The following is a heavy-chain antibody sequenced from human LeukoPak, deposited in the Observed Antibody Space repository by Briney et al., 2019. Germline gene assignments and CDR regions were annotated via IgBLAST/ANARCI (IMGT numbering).Heavy chain of an antibody. CDR1: GLTFSTFG. V-gene: IGHV3-23*01. Sequence: PGGSLRLSCAASGLTFSTFGMSWIRQSPGKGLEWVSAISGSASGHIPNYADSVKGRFTISRDIYKNTLYLQMNSLRVEDTAVYYCANHRSAFEFWGQGTLVTVSS. CDR2: ISGSASGH. J-gene: IGHJ4*02. CDR3: ANHRSAFEF. D-gene: IGHD3-10*01.